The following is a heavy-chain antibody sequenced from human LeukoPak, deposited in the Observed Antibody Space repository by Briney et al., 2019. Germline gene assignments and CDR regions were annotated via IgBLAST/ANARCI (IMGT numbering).Heavy chain of an antibody. D-gene: IGHD6-13*01. CDR1: GYTFTDYY. Sequence: GASVKVSCKASGYTFTDYYMHWVRQAPGQGLEWMGWINPNSGGTNYAQKFQGRVTVTRDTSISTAFMDLSSLRSDDTAVFYCARGPPRGTADGPDFWGQGTLVTVSS. V-gene: IGHV1-2*02. CDR2: INPNSGGT. CDR3: ARGPPRGTADGPDF. J-gene: IGHJ4*02.